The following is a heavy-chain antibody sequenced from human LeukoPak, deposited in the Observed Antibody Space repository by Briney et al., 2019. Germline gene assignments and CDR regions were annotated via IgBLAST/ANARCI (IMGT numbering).Heavy chain of an antibody. CDR1: GYTLTELS. Sequence: ASVKVSCKVSGYTLTELSMHWVRQAPGKGLEWMGGFDPEDGETIYAQKFQGRVTMTEDTSTDTAYMELSSPRSEDTAVYYCARSSLDCSSTSCYLYYFDYWGQGTLVTVSS. CDR2: FDPEDGET. V-gene: IGHV1-24*01. D-gene: IGHD2-2*01. J-gene: IGHJ4*02. CDR3: ARSSLDCSSTSCYLYYFDY.